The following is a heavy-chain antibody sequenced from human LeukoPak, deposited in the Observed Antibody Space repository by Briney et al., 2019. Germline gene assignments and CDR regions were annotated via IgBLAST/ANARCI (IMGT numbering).Heavy chain of an antibody. D-gene: IGHD2-15*01. J-gene: IGHJ3*02. Sequence: EGSLRLSCAASGFTFSSYAMSWVRQAPGKGLEWVSSISSSSSYIYYADSVKGRFTISRDNDKKSLYLQMNSLRAEDTAVYYCARDGPGDIVVVVAAQDDAFDIWGQGTMVTVSS. CDR2: ISSSSSYI. CDR1: GFTFSSYA. CDR3: ARDGPGDIVVVVAAQDDAFDI. V-gene: IGHV3-21*01.